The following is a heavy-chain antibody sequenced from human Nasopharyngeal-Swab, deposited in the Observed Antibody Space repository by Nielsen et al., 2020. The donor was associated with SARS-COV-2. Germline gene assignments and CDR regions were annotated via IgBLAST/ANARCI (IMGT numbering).Heavy chain of an antibody. V-gene: IGHV3-21*01. Sequence: AGSLTLSCAASGFTFSSYSMNWVRQAPGKGLELVSSISSSSSYIYYADSVKGRFTISRDNAKNSLYLQMNSLRAEDTAVYYCAVSSWQDFDPWGQGTLVTVSS. CDR1: GFTFSSYS. D-gene: IGHD6-13*01. J-gene: IGHJ5*02. CDR3: AVSSWQDFDP. CDR2: ISSSSSYI.